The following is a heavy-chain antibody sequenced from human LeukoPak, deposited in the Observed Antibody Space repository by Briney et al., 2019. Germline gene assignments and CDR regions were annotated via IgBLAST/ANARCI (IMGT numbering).Heavy chain of an antibody. CDR3: AGYTSGTMRDY. CDR2: ICCSGRT. D-gene: IGHD3-10*01. CDR1: GGSMSSGSNY. J-gene: IGHJ4*02. Sequence: SETLSLTCSVSGGSMSSGSNYWGWVRQPPGKGLDWIGSICCSGRTDSNPSLKSRATISLNTSKNQFSLTLTSVTAADTAVYYCAGYTSGTMRDYWGQGTLVTVSS. V-gene: IGHV4-39*01.